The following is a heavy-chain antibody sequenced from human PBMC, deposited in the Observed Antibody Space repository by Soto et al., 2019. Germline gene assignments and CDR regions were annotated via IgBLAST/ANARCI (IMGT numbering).Heavy chain of an antibody. CDR2: ISNTGTT. CDR3: ARAIRSNSGYEFDWYFDL. Sequence: SETLSLTCTVSGCSISSGYWSWLRQSPGEGLEWIGHISNTGTTNYSPPLKSRVFMSVDTSKTQISLKVSSVNTADTAVYYCARAIRSNSGYEFDWYFDLWGRGTLVTVSS. J-gene: IGHJ2*01. CDR1: GCSISSGY. V-gene: IGHV4-59*01. D-gene: IGHD5-12*01.